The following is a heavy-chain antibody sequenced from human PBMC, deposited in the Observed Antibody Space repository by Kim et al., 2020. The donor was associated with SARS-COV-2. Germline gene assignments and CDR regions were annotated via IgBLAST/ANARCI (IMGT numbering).Heavy chain of an antibody. CDR3: ARGYSDDS. V-gene: IGHV1-8*01. J-gene: IGHJ5*01. D-gene: IGHD4-4*01. CDR2: SGNA. Sequence: SGNAGYARKFQGRVTMTRNTSIGTAYMELSSLRSEDTAVYYCARGYSDDSWGQGTLVTVSS.